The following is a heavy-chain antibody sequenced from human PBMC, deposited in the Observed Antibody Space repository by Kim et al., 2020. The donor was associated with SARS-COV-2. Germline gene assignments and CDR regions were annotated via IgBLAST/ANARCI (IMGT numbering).Heavy chain of an antibody. Sequence: SETLPLTCSVSSGSISGHNWSWVRQPPGKGLEWIGYVHWGGRTIYNPSLKSRVAISEDTSNNQVSLKLSSLTAADTAVYYCARGDYYDSKKMDLWGRGTMVTVSS. CDR1: SGSISGHN. D-gene: IGHD3-22*01. J-gene: IGHJ2*01. V-gene: IGHV4-59*11. CDR3: ARGDYYDSKKMDL. CDR2: VHWGGRT.